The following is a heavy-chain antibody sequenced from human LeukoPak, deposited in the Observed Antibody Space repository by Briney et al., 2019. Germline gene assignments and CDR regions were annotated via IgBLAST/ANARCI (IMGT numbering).Heavy chain of an antibody. CDR1: GFTFSSYS. V-gene: IGHV3-21*01. CDR2: ISSSSSYI. Sequence: GGSLRLSCAASGFTFSSYSMNWVRQAPGKGLEWVSSISSSSSYIYYADSVKGRFTISRDNAKNSLYLQMNSLRAEDTAVYYCARDLGYYDSSGYSDYWGQGTLVTVSP. D-gene: IGHD3-22*01. CDR3: ARDLGYYDSSGYSDY. J-gene: IGHJ4*02.